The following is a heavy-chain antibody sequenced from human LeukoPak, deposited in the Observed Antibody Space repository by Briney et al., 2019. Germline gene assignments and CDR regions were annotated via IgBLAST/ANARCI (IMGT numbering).Heavy chain of an antibody. CDR1: GFTLSSYW. V-gene: IGHV3-74*01. CDR2: IKSDGRT. Sequence: PGGSLRLSCAASGFTLSSYWMHWVRQAPGKGLMWVSRIKSDGRTNYADSVKGRFSISRDNAKNTVSLQMNSLRAEDTGVYYCARAPSEIGGYYPEYFRHWGQGTLVIVSS. CDR3: ARAPSEIGGYYPEYFRH. J-gene: IGHJ1*01. D-gene: IGHD3-22*01.